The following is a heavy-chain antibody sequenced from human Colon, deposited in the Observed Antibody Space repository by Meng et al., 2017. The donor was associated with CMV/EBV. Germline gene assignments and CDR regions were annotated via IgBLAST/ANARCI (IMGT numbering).Heavy chain of an antibody. CDR1: GFKFNDYY. D-gene: IGHD3-3*01. V-gene: IGHV3-30*02. J-gene: IGHJ6*02. Sequence: GESLKISCAASGFKFNDYYMHWVRQAPGKGLEWVASIRYDGNSQFYADSVKGRFTISRDNSRSTVYLQMNSLTAEDTAVFYCARDQPFWSGYYPYYYYYGMDVWGQGTTVTVSS. CDR3: ARDQPFWSGYYPYYYYYGMDV. CDR2: IRYDGNSQ.